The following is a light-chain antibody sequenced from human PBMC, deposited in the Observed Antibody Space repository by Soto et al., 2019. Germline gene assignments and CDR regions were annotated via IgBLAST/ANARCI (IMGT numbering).Light chain of an antibody. J-gene: IGKJ1*01. CDR1: QSVSSY. CDR2: DAS. CDR3: QQRSNWPRT. Sequence: EIVLSQSPGTPSLSPVERATLSCRASQSVSSYLAWYQQKPGQAPRLLIYDASNRATGIPARFSGSGSGTDFTLTISSLEPEDFAVYYCQQRSNWPRTFGQGTKVDIK. V-gene: IGKV3-11*01.